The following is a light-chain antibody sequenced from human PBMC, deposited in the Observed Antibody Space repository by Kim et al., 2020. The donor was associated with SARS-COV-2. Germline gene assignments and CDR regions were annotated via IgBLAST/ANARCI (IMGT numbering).Light chain of an antibody. J-gene: IGLJ3*02. V-gene: IGLV8-61*01. CDR2: NTN. Sequence: QTVVTQEPSFSVSPGGTVTLTCGLNSASVPTNYYPSWYSQAPGQAPRTLIYNTNIRASGVPDRFSGSILGNKAALTITGAQADDESSYYCVLYMGSGISLFGGGTQLTVL. CDR3: VLYMGSGISL. CDR1: SASVPTNYY.